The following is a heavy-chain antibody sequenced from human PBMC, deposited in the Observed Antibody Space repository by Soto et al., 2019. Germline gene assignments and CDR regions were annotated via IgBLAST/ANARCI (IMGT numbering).Heavy chain of an antibody. CDR3: ARDPPGGVVPAAIARIYFDF. D-gene: IGHD2-2*02. V-gene: IGHV3-48*02. Sequence: EVQLVESGGGLVQPGGSLRLSCAASGFTFSSNTMNWVRQAPGKGLEWVSYISSTSSTIYYADSVKGRFTISRDNAKNSLYLQMNSLREEDTAVYYCARDPPGGVVPAAIARIYFDFWGQGTLVTVSS. J-gene: IGHJ4*02. CDR1: GFTFSSNT. CDR2: ISSTSSTI.